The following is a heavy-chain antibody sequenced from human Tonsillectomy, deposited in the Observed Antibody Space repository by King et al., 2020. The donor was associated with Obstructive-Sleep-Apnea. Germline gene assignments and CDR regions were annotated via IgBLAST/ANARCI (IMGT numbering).Heavy chain of an antibody. CDR1: GFTFYSYG. CDR2: IRYDGSNK. J-gene: IGHJ6*02. D-gene: IGHD6-6*01. CDR3: AKGYIAARPTGFYGMDV. Sequence: VQLVESGGGVVQPGRSLRLSCAASGFTFYSYGMHWVRQAPGKGLEWVAFIRYDGSNKYYADSVKGRFTISRDNSKNTLYLQMNSLRVEDTAEYYCAKGYIAARPTGFYGMDVWGQGTTVTVSS. V-gene: IGHV3-30*02.